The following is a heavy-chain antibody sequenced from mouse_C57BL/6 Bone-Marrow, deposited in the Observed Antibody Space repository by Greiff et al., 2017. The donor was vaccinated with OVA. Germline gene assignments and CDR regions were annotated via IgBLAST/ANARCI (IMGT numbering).Heavy chain of an antibody. Sequence: EVKLQESGPGLVKPSQSLSLTCSVTGYSITSGYYWNWLRPFPGNILEWMGYISYDGSNNYNPSLNNRISITRDTSKTQLFLKLITVTTEDTATNDCARDLCGTIRPHWYFDVWGTGTTVTGSS. CDR3: ARDLCGTIRPHWYFDV. V-gene: IGHV3-6*01. CDR1: GYSITSGYY. D-gene: IGHD3-2*02. CDR2: ISYDGSN. J-gene: IGHJ1*03.